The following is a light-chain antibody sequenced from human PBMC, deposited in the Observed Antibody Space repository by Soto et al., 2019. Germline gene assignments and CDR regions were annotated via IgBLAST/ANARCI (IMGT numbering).Light chain of an antibody. J-gene: IGKJ2*01. CDR1: QGIDNW. CDR3: QQYYTMYT. Sequence: DIQMTQSPSTLSASVGDRVTITCRASQGIDNWLAWYQQKPGKAPKLLISKTSSLGSGVPSRFSGSASGTEFTLTISSLQPDDFATYDCQQYYTMYTFGRGTKLEIK. CDR2: KTS. V-gene: IGKV1-5*03.